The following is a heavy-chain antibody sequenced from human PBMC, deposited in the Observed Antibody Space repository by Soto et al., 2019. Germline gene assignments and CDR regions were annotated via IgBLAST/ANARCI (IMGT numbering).Heavy chain of an antibody. D-gene: IGHD3-3*01. CDR1: GFTFSDYA. CDR2: IWYDGSNK. Sequence: PGGSLRLSWAASGFTFSDYAMHWDRQAPGKGLEGVAVIWYDGSNKYYADSVKGRFTISRDNSKKTMYLQMDSLRAEDTAVYYCARGQYYDFWSAYDYWGQGALVTVSS. CDR3: ARGQYYDFWSAYDY. J-gene: IGHJ4*02. V-gene: IGHV3-33*01.